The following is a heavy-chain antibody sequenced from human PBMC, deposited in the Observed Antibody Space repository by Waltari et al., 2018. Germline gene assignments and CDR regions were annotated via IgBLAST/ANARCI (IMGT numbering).Heavy chain of an antibody. CDR1: GFTFSSYG. J-gene: IGHJ4*02. CDR3: AKGRLGTVDY. CDR2: ISDDGSNK. Sequence: QVQLVESGGGVVQPGRSLRLSCAASGFTFSSYGMHWVRQAPGKGWEWVAVISDDGSNKDYAGAGNGRCTSSRDNSKNTRDLQMDSLRAEDTAVYYCAKGRLGTVDYWGQGTLVTVSS. D-gene: IGHD7-27*01. V-gene: IGHV3-30*18.